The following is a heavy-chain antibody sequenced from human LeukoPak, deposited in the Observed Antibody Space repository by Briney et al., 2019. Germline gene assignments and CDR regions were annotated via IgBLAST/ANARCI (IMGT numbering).Heavy chain of an antibody. J-gene: IGHJ4*02. Sequence: GGALRLSCAASGFTFSSYGMHWVRQAPGKGLEWVAFIRYEGRKKYYPDCVKGRFAISRHNSKRTLYLQMNCPSAKGTPVYYCAKEGLRFFAFWGQGTLVTVSS. CDR2: IRYEGRKK. D-gene: IGHD5-12*01. V-gene: IGHV3-30*02. CDR1: GFTFSSYG. CDR3: AKEGLRFFAF.